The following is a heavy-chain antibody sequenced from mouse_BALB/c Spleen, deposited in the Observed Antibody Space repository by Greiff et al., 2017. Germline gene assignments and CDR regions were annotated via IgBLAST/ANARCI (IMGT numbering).Heavy chain of an antibody. CDR1: GYTFTSYY. J-gene: IGHJ1*01. CDR3: TRSDSSYWYCDV. D-gene: IGHD1-1*01. Sequence: QVQLQQSGADLVKPGASVKLSCKASGYTFTSYYMYWVKQRPGQGLEWIGEINPSNGGTNFNEKFKSKATLTVDKSSSTAYMQLSSLTSEDSAVYYCTRSDSSYWYCDVWGAGTTVTVSS. CDR2: INPSNGGT. V-gene: IGHV1S81*02.